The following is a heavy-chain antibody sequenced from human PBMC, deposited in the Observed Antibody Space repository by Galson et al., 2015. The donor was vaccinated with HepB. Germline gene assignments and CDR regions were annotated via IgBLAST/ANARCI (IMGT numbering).Heavy chain of an antibody. CDR1: GFTFNSYA. CDR2: ISGSGGST. V-gene: IGHV3-23*01. CDR3: AKENNVVVPAAILDYYYYYMDV. J-gene: IGHJ6*03. D-gene: IGHD2-2*02. Sequence: SLRLSCAASGFTFNSYAMSWVRQAPGKGLEWVSGISGSGGSTYYADSVKGRFTISRDNSKNTLYLQMNSLRAEDTAVYYCAKENNVVVPAAILDYYYYYMDVWGKGTTVTVSS.